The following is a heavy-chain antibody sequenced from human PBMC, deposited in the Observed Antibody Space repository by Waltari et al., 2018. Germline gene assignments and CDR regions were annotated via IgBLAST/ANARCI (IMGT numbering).Heavy chain of an antibody. CDR3: AKDRGDASGHYYYYGMDV. CDR2: NSYDGSNK. J-gene: IGHJ6*02. CDR1: GFTFSSYG. D-gene: IGHD3-16*01. Sequence: QVQLVESGGGVVQPGRSLRLSCAASGFTFSSYGMHWVRQAPGKGLEWVAVNSYDGSNKYNADYVKGRFTISRDNSKNTLYLQMSSLRAEDTAVYFCAKDRGDASGHYYYYGMDVWGQGTTVTVSS. V-gene: IGHV3-30*18.